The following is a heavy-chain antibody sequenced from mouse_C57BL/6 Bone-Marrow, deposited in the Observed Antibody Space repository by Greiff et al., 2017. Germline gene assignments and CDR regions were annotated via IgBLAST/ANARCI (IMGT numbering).Heavy chain of an antibody. D-gene: IGHD1-1*01. V-gene: IGHV1-26*01. CDR2: INPNNGGT. Sequence: EVQLQQSGPELVKPGASVKISCKASGYTFTDYYMTWVKQSHGQSLEWIGDINPNNGGTSYNQKFKGKATLTVDTSSSTAYMELRSLTSEDSAVXYCAGITTVVAYYYAMDYWGQGTSVTVSS. CDR3: AGITTVVAYYYAMDY. CDR1: GYTFTDYY. J-gene: IGHJ4*01.